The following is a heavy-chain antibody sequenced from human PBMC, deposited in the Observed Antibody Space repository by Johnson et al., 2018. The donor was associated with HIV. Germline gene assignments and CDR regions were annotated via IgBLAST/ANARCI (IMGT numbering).Heavy chain of an antibody. CDR1: GFTFSDYY. V-gene: IGHV3-11*04. CDR2: ISSSGSTI. J-gene: IGHJ3*02. Sequence: QVQLVESGGGVVQPGRSLILSCAASGFTFSDYYMSWIRQAPGKGLEWVSYISSSGSTIYYADSVKGRFTISRDNAKNSLYLQMNSLRADHTAVYYCARLPSGYSRDGFNIWGQGTMVTVSS. D-gene: IGHD5-18*01. CDR3: ARLPSGYSRDGFNI.